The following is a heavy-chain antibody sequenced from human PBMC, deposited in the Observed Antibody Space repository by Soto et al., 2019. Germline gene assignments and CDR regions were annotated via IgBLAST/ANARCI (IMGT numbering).Heavy chain of an antibody. CDR1: GFAFSAYA. CDR3: AKEYPRLKH. V-gene: IGHV3-23*01. Sequence: GGSLRLSCAASGFAFSAYAMSWVRQAPGKGLEWVSGISDRGDSTYYADSVKGRFTISRDNSKNTLYLQMNSLRGEDTAVYYCAKEYPRLKHWGQGTLVTVSS. D-gene: IGHD2-8*01. J-gene: IGHJ1*01. CDR2: ISDRGDST.